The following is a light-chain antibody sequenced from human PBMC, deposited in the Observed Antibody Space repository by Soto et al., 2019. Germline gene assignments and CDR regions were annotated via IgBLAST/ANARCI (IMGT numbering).Light chain of an antibody. CDR2: DVS. Sequence: QSALTQPPSASGSPGQSVTISCTGTSSDVGGYNYVSWYQQHPGKAPKLMIYDVSKRPSGVPDRFSGSKSGNTASLTVSGLQAEDEADYYCSSYAGSHSVIVTGTKVTVL. V-gene: IGLV2-8*01. J-gene: IGLJ1*01. CDR1: SSDVGGYNY. CDR3: SSYAGSHSV.